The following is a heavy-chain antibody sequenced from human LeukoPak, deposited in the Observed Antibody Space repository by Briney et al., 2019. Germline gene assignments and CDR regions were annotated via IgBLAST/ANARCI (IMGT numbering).Heavy chain of an antibody. V-gene: IGHV1-69*04. Sequence: GASVKVSCKASGGTFSSYAISWVRQAPGQGLEWMGRIIPILGIANYAQKFQGRVTITADKSTSTAYMELSSLRSEDTAVYYCARGVEYSSSYDFDYWGQGTLVTVSS. CDR1: GGTFSSYA. D-gene: IGHD6-6*01. CDR2: IIPILGIA. J-gene: IGHJ4*02. CDR3: ARGVEYSSSYDFDY.